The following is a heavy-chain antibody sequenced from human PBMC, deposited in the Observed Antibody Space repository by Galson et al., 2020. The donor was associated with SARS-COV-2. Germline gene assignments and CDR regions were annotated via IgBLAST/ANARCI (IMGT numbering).Heavy chain of an antibody. CDR1: GLTFSSYW. J-gene: IGHJ6*02. D-gene: IGHD3-16*01. V-gene: IGHV3-7*05. CDR3: ARDSWVDDYVWGSPIYYYYGMDV. CDR2: IKQDGSEK. Sequence: TGGSLRLSCAASGLTFSSYWMSWVRQAPGKGLEWVANIKQDGSEKYYVDSVKGRFTISRDNAKNSLYLQMNSLRAEDTAVYYCARDSWVDDYVWGSPIYYYYGMDVWGQGTTVTVSS.